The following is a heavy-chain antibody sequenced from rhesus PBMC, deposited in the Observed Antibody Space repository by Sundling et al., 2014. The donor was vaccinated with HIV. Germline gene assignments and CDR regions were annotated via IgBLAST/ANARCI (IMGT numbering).Heavy chain of an antibody. J-gene: IGHJ4*01. CDR3: ARGGDDDYGYYYTPGGY. V-gene: IGHV1-200*01. CDR2: INPSNDNT. D-gene: IGHD3-9*01. CDR1: GYPFTSYS. Sequence: QVQLVQSGAEVKKPGASVKLSCKASGYPFTSYSINWVRQAPGQGLEWMGWINPSNDNTGYAQKFQGRVTMTRDTSTSTAYMELSSLRSEDTAVYYCARGGDDDYGYYYTPGGYWGQGVLVTVSS.